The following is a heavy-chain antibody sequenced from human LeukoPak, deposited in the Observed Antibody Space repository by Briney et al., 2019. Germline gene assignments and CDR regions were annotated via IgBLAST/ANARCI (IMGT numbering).Heavy chain of an antibody. CDR3: AKERLLWFGEPYNWFDP. CDR2: ISGSGGST. Sequence: GGSLRLSCAASGFTFSSYAMSWVRQAPGKGLEWVSAISGSGGSTYYADSVKGRFTISRDNSKNTLYLQMNSLRAEDTAVYYCAKERLLWFGEPYNWFDPWGQGTLVTVSS. J-gene: IGHJ5*02. D-gene: IGHD3-10*01. V-gene: IGHV3-23*01. CDR1: GFTFSSYA.